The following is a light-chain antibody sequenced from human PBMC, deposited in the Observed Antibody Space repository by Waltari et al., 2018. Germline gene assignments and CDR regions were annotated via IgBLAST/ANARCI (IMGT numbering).Light chain of an antibody. CDR1: QSVDNN. V-gene: IGKV3-15*01. CDR2: GAS. J-gene: IGKJ1*01. CDR3: QQYNNWPWT. Sequence: EVLMTQSPATLYLSPGERATLSCRASQSVDNNLAWYQQKNGQAPRLLIYGASTRATGVPASLSGSASGTEFTLTISNLQSADFAVYFCQQYNNWPWTFGQGTRVEI.